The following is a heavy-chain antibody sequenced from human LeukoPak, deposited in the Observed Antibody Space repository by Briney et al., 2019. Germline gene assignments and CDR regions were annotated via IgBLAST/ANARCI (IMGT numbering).Heavy chain of an antibody. Sequence: SETLSLTCAVSGASISSNNWWSWVRQPPGKGLEWIGEIYHSGSTNYTPSLKSRVTISIDKSKNQFSLKLSSVTAADTAVYYCAREELGIDYWGQGTLVTVSS. D-gene: IGHD7-27*01. CDR1: GASISSNNW. CDR2: IYHSGST. CDR3: AREELGIDY. J-gene: IGHJ4*02. V-gene: IGHV4-4*02.